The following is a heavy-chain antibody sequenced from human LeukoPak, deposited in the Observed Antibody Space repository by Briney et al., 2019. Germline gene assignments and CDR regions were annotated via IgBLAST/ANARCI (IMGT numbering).Heavy chain of an antibody. CDR2: ISYDGSNK. V-gene: IGHV3-30-3*01. CDR1: GFTFSSYA. CDR3: ARDRGYSYGHPRGGYFDY. J-gene: IGHJ4*02. D-gene: IGHD5-18*01. Sequence: PGGSLRLSCAASGFTFSSYAMHWVRQAPGKGLEWVAVISYDGSNKYYADSVKGRFTISRDNSKNTLYLQMNSLRAEDTAVYYCARDRGYSYGHPRGGYFDYWGQGTLVTVSS.